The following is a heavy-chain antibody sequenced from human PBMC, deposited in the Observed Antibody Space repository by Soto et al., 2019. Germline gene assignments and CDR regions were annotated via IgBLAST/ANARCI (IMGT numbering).Heavy chain of an antibody. CDR3: ARAYRTSHYYYYGMDV. J-gene: IGHJ6*02. CDR1: GFTLSSYS. CDR2: ISSSSSYI. D-gene: IGHD3-16*01. V-gene: IGHV3-21*01. Sequence: DVQLVESGGGLVKPGGSLRLSCAASGFTLSSYSMNWVRQAPGKALEWVSSISSSSSYIYYAYSVKGRFTISSDNAKNSLDLQMSSLRAEDTAVYYCARAYRTSHYYYYGMDVWGQGTTVTVSS.